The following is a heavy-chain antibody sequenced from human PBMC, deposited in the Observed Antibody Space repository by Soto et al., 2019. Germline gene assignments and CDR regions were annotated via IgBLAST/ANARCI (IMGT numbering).Heavy chain of an antibody. J-gene: IGHJ6*02. V-gene: IGHV1-3*05. CDR1: GYTFTSYA. CDR3: ARGTTVTALDYYYGMDV. Sequence: QVQLVQSGAEEKKPGASVKVSCKASGYTFTSYAMHWVRQAPGQRLEWMGWINAGNGNTKYSQKFQGRVTITRDTSANTAYMELSSLRSEDTAVYYCARGTTVTALDYYYGMDVWGQGTTVTVSS. D-gene: IGHD4-17*01. CDR2: INAGNGNT.